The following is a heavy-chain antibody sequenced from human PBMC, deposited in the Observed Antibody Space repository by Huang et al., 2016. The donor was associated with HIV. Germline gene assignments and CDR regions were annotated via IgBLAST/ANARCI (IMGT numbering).Heavy chain of an antibody. Sequence: QVQLQQWGAGLLKPSENLSLTWIRQPPGKGLEWIGEINHSGSAKYSPSFKSRVTISVDTTKNQFSRRLSSVNAADTAVYFCARRLDGTYYSDSSQYYALDYWGQGTLVTVSS. V-gene: IGHV4-34*02. J-gene: IGHJ4*02. CDR2: INHSGSA. D-gene: IGHD3-22*01. CDR3: ARRLDGTYYSDSSQYYALDY.